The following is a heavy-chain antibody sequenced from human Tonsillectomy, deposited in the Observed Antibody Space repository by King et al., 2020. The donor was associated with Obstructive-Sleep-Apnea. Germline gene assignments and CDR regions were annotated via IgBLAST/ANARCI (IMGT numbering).Heavy chain of an antibody. D-gene: IGHD1-26*01. CDR3: ARSGSYFGYYFDY. CDR2: IYYSGRT. CDR1: GGSISSYY. Sequence: QLQESGPGLVKPSETLSLTCTVSGGSISSYYWSWIRQPPGKGLEWMGYIYYSGRTNNNPSLKSRVTISVDTSKNQFSLKLSSVTAADMAVYYCARSGSYFGYYFDYWGQGTLVTVSS. V-gene: IGHV4-59*08. J-gene: IGHJ4*02.